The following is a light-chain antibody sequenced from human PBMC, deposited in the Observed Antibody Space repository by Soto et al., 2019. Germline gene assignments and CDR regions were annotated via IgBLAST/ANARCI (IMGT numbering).Light chain of an antibody. CDR1: SSDVGGYNY. V-gene: IGLV2-14*03. CDR2: GVS. J-gene: IGLJ2*01. Sequence: QSALTQPASVSGSPGQSITISCTGTSSDVGGYNYVSWYQQQPGKAPKLMMFGVSDRPSGVSSRFSGSKSGNTASLTTSGLQAEDEADYYCSSYMSGSARVVFGGGTKLTVL. CDR3: SSYMSGSARVV.